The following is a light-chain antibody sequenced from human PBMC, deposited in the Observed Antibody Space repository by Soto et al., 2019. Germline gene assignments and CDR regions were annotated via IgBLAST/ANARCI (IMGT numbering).Light chain of an antibody. CDR3: APQNDSQSDPNV. V-gene: IGLV1-47*01. J-gene: IGLJ1*01. CDR1: SSNIGSNY. CDR2: RNN. Sequence: QSVLTQPPSASGTPGQRVTISCSGSSSNIGSNYVYWYQQLPGTAPKLLIYRNNQRPSVDPDRFSGSKSATSAYLAISGLRSEDEDDYYCAPQNDSQSDPNVFGTGTKLTVL.